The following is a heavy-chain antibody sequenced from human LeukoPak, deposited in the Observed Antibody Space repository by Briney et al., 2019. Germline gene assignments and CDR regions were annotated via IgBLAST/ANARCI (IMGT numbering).Heavy chain of an antibody. CDR1: GDSASSNSAA. CDR2: TYYRSKWYN. Sequence: SQTLSLTCAISGDSASSNSAAWNWIRQSPSRGLEWMGRTYYRSKWYNDYAVSVKSRITINPDTSKNQFSLQLNSVTPEDTAVYYCARGLLTTWGSHAFDIWGQGTMVPVSS. CDR3: ARGLLTTWGSHAFDI. D-gene: IGHD7-27*01. V-gene: IGHV6-1*01. J-gene: IGHJ3*02.